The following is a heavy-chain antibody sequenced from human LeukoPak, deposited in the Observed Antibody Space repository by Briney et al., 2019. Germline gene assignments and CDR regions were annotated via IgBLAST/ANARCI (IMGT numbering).Heavy chain of an antibody. Sequence: PGGSLRLSCAASGLSFSTFAMSWVRQGPATGLEWGSSIRGKGETFYADSVKGRFTLSSDSSRNTVYFQLNNLRVEDTAIYYCAKASWVSSTDAVRWGQGTLVTVSS. J-gene: IGHJ4*02. CDR3: AKASWVSSTDAVR. D-gene: IGHD3-16*01. CDR1: GLSFSTFA. CDR2: IRGKGET. V-gene: IGHV3-23*01.